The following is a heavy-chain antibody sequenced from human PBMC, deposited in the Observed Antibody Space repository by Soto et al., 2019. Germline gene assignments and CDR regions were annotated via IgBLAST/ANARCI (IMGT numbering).Heavy chain of an antibody. CDR2: INHSGST. J-gene: IGHJ4*02. Sequence: SETLSLTCAVYGGSFSGYYWSWIRQPPGKGLEWIGEINHSGSTNYNPSQKSRDNISEDTSKNQFSQKMSSVTAADTVVYYCARRIRGWPASLDYWGQGTLVTVSS. D-gene: IGHD6-19*01. CDR3: ARRIRGWPASLDY. CDR1: GGSFSGYY. V-gene: IGHV4-34*01.